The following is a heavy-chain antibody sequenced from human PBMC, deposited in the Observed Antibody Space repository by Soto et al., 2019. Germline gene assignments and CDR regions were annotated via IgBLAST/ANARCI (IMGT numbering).Heavy chain of an antibody. CDR3: ARDQSGIGWYVDWFDS. CDR1: GFTFNNHA. J-gene: IGHJ5*02. Sequence: ASVKVSCKASGFTFNNHAIHWVRQAPGQRLEWMGWINAGNRNTYYSEKFKGRVTFIRDTVATTVYMELTSLTSEDTSIYYCARDQSGIGWYVDWFDSWGQG. D-gene: IGHD6-19*01. CDR2: INAGNRNT. V-gene: IGHV1-3*01.